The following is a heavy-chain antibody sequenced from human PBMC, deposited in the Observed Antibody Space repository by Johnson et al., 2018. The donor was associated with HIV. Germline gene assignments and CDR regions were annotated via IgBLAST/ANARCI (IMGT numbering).Heavy chain of an antibody. CDR2: IYSGGTT. D-gene: IGHD1-14*01. J-gene: IGHJ3*02. CDR3: ARGRSGILILDYAFDI. CDR1: GFTVSSNY. V-gene: IGHV3-66*01. Sequence: VQLVESGGGVVQPGRSLRLSCVASGFTVSSNYMTWVRQAPGKRLEWVSVIYSGGTTYNADSVKGRFTISRDISKNTLYLEMNIMRAEDTAVYYCARGRSGILILDYAFDIWGQWTMVTVSS.